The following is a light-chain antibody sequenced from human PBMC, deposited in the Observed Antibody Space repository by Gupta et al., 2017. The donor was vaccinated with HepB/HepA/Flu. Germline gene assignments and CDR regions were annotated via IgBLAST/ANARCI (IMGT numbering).Light chain of an antibody. Sequence: DIQMTQSPSSLSASVGDRVTITCRASQSISSYLNWYQQKPGKAPKLLIYAASRLQSGVPSRFSGSGSGTDFTLTISRLQPEDFATYYCQQSYSTLTFGGGTXVEIK. V-gene: IGKV1-39*01. CDR3: QQSYSTLT. CDR1: QSISSY. J-gene: IGKJ4*01. CDR2: AAS.